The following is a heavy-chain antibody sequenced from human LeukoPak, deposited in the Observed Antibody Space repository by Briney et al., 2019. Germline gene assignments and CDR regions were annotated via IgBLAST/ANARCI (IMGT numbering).Heavy chain of an antibody. D-gene: IGHD1-1*01. CDR1: GGSISSGSYY. Sequence: PSQTLSLTCTVSGGSISSGSYYWSWIRQPAGKGLEWIGRIYTSGSTNYNPSLKSRVTISVDTSKNQFSLKLSSVTAADTAVYYCARVRRLERRHYFDYWGQGTLVTVSS. V-gene: IGHV4-61*02. CDR2: IYTSGST. CDR3: ARVRRLERRHYFDY. J-gene: IGHJ4*02.